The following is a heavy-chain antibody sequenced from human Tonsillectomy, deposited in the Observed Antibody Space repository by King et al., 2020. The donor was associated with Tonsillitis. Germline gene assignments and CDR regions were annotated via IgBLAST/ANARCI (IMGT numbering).Heavy chain of an antibody. CDR2: IYPGDSDT. J-gene: IGHJ4*02. D-gene: IGHD2-2*01. CDR1: GYSFTSYW. Sequence: QLVQSGAEVKKPGESLKISCKGSGYSFTSYWIGWVRQMPGKGLEWMGIIYPGDSDTRYSPSFQGQFTFSAAKSISTAYLQWSSLKASDTAMYYCARPAGYCSSTSAGCYFEYWGQGTLVTVSS. V-gene: IGHV5-51*01. CDR3: ARPAGYCSSTSAGCYFEY.